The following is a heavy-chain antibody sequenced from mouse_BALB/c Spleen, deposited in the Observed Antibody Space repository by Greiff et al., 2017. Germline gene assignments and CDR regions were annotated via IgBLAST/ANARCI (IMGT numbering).Heavy chain of an antibody. CDR2: INPGSGGT. V-gene: IGHV1-54*01. CDR1: GYAFTNYL. Sequence: QVQLKQSGAELVRPGTSVKVSCKASGYAFTNYLIEWVKQRPGQGLEWIGVINPGSGGTNYNEKFKGKATLTADKSSSTAYMQLSSLTSDDSAVYFCARYYYGSSYYFDYWGQGTTLTVSS. D-gene: IGHD1-1*01. J-gene: IGHJ2*01. CDR3: ARYYYGSSYYFDY.